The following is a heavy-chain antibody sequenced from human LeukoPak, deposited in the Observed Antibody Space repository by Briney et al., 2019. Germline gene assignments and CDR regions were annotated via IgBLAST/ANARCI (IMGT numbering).Heavy chain of an antibody. V-gene: IGHV4-39*07. CDR1: GGSISSNSYY. J-gene: IGHJ6*02. CDR3: ATVGGGADV. CDR2: IYYSGNT. D-gene: IGHD2-15*01. Sequence: SKTLSLTCTVSGGSISSNSYYWAWIRQPPGKGLEWIGNIYYSGNTYYSPSLKSRVTISLDTSKNQFSLKLSSVTAADTAVYYCATVGGGADVWGQGTTVTVSS.